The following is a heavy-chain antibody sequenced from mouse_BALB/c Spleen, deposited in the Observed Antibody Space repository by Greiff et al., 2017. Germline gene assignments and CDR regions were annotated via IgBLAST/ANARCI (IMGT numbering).Heavy chain of an antibody. D-gene: IGHD2-4*01. V-gene: IGHV3-6*02. CDR3: ASLMITTSVDY. J-gene: IGHJ4*01. CDR2: ISYDGSN. CDR1: GYSITSGYY. Sequence: DVKLVESGPGLVKPSQSLSLTCSVTGYSITSGYYWNWIRQFPGNKLEWMGYISYDGSNNYNPSLKNRISITRDTSKNQFFLKLNSVTTEDTATYYCASLMITTSVDYWGQGTSVTVSS.